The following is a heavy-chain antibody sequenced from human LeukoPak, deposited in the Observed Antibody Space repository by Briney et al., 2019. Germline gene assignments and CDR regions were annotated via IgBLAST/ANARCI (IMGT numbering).Heavy chain of an antibody. CDR1: GFTFSSYG. J-gene: IGHJ4*02. Sequence: PGGFLRLSCAASGFTFSSYGMSWVPQAPGKGPQWVSAITGSGGTTYYADSVKGRFTISRDNSKNTLYLQMNSLRAEETDVYYCAKMQGYFDYWGQGNLVTVSS. CDR3: AKMQGYFDY. CDR2: ITGSGGTT. V-gene: IGHV3-23*01.